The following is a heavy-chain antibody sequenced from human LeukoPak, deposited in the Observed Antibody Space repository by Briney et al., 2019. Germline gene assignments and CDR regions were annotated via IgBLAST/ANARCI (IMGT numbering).Heavy chain of an antibody. J-gene: IGHJ3*02. D-gene: IGHD5-24*01. Sequence: XWVRQAPGQRXEXXGIINPSGGSTNYAQNFQGRVTMTRDTSXXTVYMELRSLRSEDTAVYYCGXXXXGYNDAYDIWGQGTMVTVSS. CDR3: GXXXXGYNDAYDI. V-gene: IGHV1-46*01. CDR2: INPSGGST.